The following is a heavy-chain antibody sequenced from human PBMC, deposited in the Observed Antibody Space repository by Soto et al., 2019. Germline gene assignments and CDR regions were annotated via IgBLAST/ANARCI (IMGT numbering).Heavy chain of an antibody. J-gene: IGHJ1*01. D-gene: IGHD6-13*01. V-gene: IGHV4-34*01. CDR3: ATKHSSSWYLYFQQ. CDR2: INHSGST. CDR1: GGSISSYY. Sequence: XATLSLTFTVSGGSISSYYWSWIRQPPGKGLEWIGEINHSGSTNYNPSPKSRVTISVDTSKNQFSLKLSSVTAADTAVYYCATKHSSSWYLYFQQWGQGTLVTVSS.